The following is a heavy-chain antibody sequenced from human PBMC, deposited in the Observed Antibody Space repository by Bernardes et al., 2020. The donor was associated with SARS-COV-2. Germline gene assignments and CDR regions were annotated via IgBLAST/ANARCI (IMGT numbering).Heavy chain of an antibody. CDR1: GFTVSSIY. J-gene: IGHJ6*02. D-gene: IGHD5-12*01. V-gene: IGHV3-66*02. CDR2: IQSGGST. CDR3: AREEGYVLGLSYHYYGMDV. Sequence: GGSLRLSCAASGFTVSSIYMSWVRQAPGKGLEWVSVIQSGGSTYYADSVKGRFTISRDNSKNTLDLQMNSLRAEDTAVYYCAREEGYVLGLSYHYYGMDVWGQGTTVTVSS.